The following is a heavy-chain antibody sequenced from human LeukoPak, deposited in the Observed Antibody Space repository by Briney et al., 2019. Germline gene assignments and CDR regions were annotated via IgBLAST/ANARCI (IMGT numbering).Heavy chain of an antibody. CDR1: GFTFNTYG. Sequence: GGSLRLSCAASGFTFNTYGMHWVRQAPGKGLEWVAVIWYDGSNKYYADSVKGRFTISRDNSKNTLYLQMNSLRAEDTAVYYCARETDMDTAGYYYYGMDVWGQGTTVTVSS. CDR2: IWYDGSNK. D-gene: IGHD5-18*01. V-gene: IGHV3-33*08. CDR3: ARETDMDTAGYYYYGMDV. J-gene: IGHJ6*02.